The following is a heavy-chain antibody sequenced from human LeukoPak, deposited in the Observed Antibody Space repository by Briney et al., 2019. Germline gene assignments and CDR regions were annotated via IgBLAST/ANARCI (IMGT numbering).Heavy chain of an antibody. J-gene: IGHJ6*03. CDR3: ARGYEAPYYYMDV. CDR2: IYAGDSDT. D-gene: IGHD2-2*01. CDR1: GYSFSTYW. Sequence: GESLKISCKGSGYSFSTYWIAWVRQMPGKGLEWVGIIYAGDSDTTYSPSLQGQVTISADKSISTAYLQWSSLKASDTAMYHCARGYEAPYYYMDVWGKGTTVTVSS. V-gene: IGHV5-51*01.